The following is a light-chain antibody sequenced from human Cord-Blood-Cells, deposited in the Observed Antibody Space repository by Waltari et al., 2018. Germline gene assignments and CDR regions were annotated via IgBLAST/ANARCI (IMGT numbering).Light chain of an antibody. CDR1: QSVSSSY. Sequence: EIVLKQSPGTLSLSPGERATLSCRASQSVSSSYLALYQQKPGQAPRLLIYGASSRATGIPDRFSGSGSGTDFTLTISRLEPEDFAVYYCQQYGSSPPYSFGQGTKLEIK. CDR2: GAS. CDR3: QQYGSSPPYS. J-gene: IGKJ2*03. V-gene: IGKV3-20*01.